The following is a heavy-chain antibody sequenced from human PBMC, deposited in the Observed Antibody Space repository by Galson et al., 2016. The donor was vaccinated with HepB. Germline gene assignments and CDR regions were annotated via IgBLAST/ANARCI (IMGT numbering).Heavy chain of an antibody. J-gene: IGHJ4*02. V-gene: IGHV1-69*13. D-gene: IGHD3-10*01. Sequence: SVKVSCKASGGTLSSYSVNWVRYIHWARQAPGQGLEWMGGIIPIFDTSKHAQKFQGRVTITADESTSTAYMELSSLRSDDTAVYFCTRGEYYSSGSYYDSWGQGTLVTVSS. CDR1: GGTLSSYS. CDR2: IIPIFDTS. CDR3: TRGEYYSSGSYYDS.